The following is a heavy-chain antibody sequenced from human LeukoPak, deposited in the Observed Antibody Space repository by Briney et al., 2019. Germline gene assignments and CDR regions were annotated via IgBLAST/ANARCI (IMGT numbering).Heavy chain of an antibody. CDR1: GFTFSSYG. CDR2: IWYDGSNK. D-gene: IGHD2-8*01. Sequence: GGSLRLSCAASGFTFSSYGMHWVRQAPGKGLEWVAVIWYDGSNKYYADSVKGRFTISRDNSKNTLYLQMNSLRAEDTAVYYCAKGFHVSLFDYWGQGTLVTVSS. J-gene: IGHJ4*02. CDR3: AKGFHVSLFDY. V-gene: IGHV3-30*02.